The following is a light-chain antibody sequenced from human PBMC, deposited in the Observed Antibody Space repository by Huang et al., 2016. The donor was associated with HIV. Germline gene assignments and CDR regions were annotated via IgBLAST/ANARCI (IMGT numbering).Light chain of an antibody. CDR2: WAS. Sequence: DIVMTQSPDSLAVSLGERATIDCKSSQSVLYGSNNDNYLAWYQQKPGQPPKLLIYWASTRESGVPDRFSGRGSGTDFTLTISSLQAEDVAIYYCQQYYNTPITFGQGTRLEI. CDR3: QQYYNTPIT. CDR1: QSVLYGSNNDNY. J-gene: IGKJ5*01. V-gene: IGKV4-1*01.